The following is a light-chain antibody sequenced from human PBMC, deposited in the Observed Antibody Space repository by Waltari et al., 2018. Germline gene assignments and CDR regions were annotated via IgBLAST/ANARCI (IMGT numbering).Light chain of an antibody. V-gene: IGLV2-14*03. Sequence: HSALTQPASVSGSPGQSITISCTGTSSDVGGYNYVSWYQQHPGKAPKPMIFDVSNRPSGVSSRFSGSKSGNTASLTISGLQAEDEADYYCSSYVSSDTLELFGGGTSLTVL. CDR2: DVS. CDR3: SSYVSSDTLEL. CDR1: SSDVGGYNY. J-gene: IGLJ2*01.